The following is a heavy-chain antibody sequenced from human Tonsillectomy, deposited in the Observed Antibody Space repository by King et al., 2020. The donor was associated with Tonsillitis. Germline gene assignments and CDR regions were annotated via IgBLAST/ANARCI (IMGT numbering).Heavy chain of an antibody. J-gene: IGHJ6*02. V-gene: IGHV3-21*01. CDR3: ARDRSVRGVPYGMDV. CDR1: EFTFSTYT. Sequence: EVQLVESGGGLVKPGGSLRLSCAASEFTFSTYTMNWVRQAPGKGLEWVSIISGSSRYIFYADSVKGRFTISRDNAQNSLYLQMNSLRAEDTAVYYCARDRSVRGVPYGMDVWGQGTTVTVSS. CDR2: ISGSSRYI. D-gene: IGHD3-10*01.